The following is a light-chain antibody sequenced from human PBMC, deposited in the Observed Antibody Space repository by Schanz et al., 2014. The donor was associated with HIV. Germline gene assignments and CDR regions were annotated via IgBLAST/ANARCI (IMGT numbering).Light chain of an antibody. CDR2: DAS. V-gene: IGKV3-11*01. CDR3: HQRSDWPLT. Sequence: EIVMTQSPATLSVSPGERATLSCRASQSVSSNLAWYQQKPGQAPRLLIYDASTRATGIPARFSGSGSGTDFTLTISSLEPEDSAVYYCHQRSDWPLTFGGGTKVEIK. CDR1: QSVSSN. J-gene: IGKJ4*01.